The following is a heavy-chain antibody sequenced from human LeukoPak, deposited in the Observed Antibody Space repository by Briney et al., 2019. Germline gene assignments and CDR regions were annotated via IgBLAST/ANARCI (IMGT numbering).Heavy chain of an antibody. V-gene: IGHV1-8*01. CDR2: MNPNSGNT. J-gene: IGHJ4*02. Sequence: ASVKVSCKASGYTFTSYDINWVRQATGQGLEWVGWMNPNSGNTGYAQKFQGRVTMTRNTSISTAYMELSSLRSEDTAVYYCARGTYCGGDCSYFDYWGQGTLVTVSS. D-gene: IGHD2-21*02. CDR1: GYTFTSYD. CDR3: ARGTYCGGDCSYFDY.